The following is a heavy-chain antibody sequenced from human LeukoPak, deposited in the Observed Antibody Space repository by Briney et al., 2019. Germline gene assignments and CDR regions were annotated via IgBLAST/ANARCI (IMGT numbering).Heavy chain of an antibody. Sequence: GGSLRLSCAASGFTFSSYAMSWVRQAPGKGLEWVAVISYDGSSKYYAESVKGRFTISRDDSKNTLYLQMNRLRADDTAVYYCARDYGVSVYYQPGRNWGQGTLVTVSS. D-gene: IGHD3-22*01. CDR2: ISYDGSSK. CDR3: ARDYGVSVYYQPGRN. V-gene: IGHV3-30*04. J-gene: IGHJ4*02. CDR1: GFTFSSYA.